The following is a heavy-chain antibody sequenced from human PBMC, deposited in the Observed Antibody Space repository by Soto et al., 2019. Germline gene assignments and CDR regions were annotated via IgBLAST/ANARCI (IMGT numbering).Heavy chain of an antibody. J-gene: IGHJ4*02. CDR1: GGSISSGGYY. CDR3: ARSPYSSSYIDY. D-gene: IGHD6-6*01. V-gene: IGHV4-31*03. CDR2: IYYSGSN. Sequence: QVQLQESGPGLVKPSQTLPLTCTVSGGSISSGGYYWSWIRQHPGKGLAWIGYIYYSGSNYYNPSLKSRVTISVDTSKNQFSLKLRSVTYADTAVYYCARSPYSSSYIDYWGQGTLVTVSS.